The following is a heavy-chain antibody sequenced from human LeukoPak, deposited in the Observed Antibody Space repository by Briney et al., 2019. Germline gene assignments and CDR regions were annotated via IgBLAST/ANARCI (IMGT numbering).Heavy chain of an antibody. J-gene: IGHJ3*02. Sequence: SETLSLTCTVSGVSIRSYYWSWIRQPPGKGLEWIGYIYISGNTNYDPSLRSRVTMSGDTSRNQVSLKVRSVTAADTAVYFCARHLEYVADGFDMWGQGSMVTVSS. CDR3: ARHLEYVADGFDM. V-gene: IGHV4-4*09. CDR2: IYISGNT. CDR1: GVSIRSYY. D-gene: IGHD3-3*01.